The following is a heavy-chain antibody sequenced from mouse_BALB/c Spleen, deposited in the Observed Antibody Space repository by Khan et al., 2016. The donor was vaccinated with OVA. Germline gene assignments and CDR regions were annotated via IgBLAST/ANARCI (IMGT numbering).Heavy chain of an antibody. J-gene: IGHJ3*01. CDR2: IDPSTGYA. V-gene: IGHV1-7*01. D-gene: IGHD1-3*01. Sequence: VQLLESGAELAKPGASLKMSCTASGYSFITYWIHWVKQRPGQGLEWIGYIDPSTGYAEYNQKFTDKATLTADKSSSTAYMQLTSLTSEDSAVYYCARRGLNGIFVYWGQGTLVTVSA. CDR1: GYSFITYW. CDR3: ARRGLNGIFVY.